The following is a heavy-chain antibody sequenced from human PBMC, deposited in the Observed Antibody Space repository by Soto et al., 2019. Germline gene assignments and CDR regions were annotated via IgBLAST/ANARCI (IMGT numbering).Heavy chain of an antibody. CDR1: GFTFSDYY. CDR3: ARDHGTVVVVAATLFDY. D-gene: IGHD2-15*01. V-gene: IGHV3-11*01. J-gene: IGHJ4*02. Sequence: GGSLRLSCAASGFTFSDYYMSWIRRAPGKGLEWVSYISSSGSTIYYADSVKGRFTISRDNAKNSLYLQMNSLRAEDTAVYYCARDHGTVVVVAATLFDYWGQGTLVTVSS. CDR2: ISSSGSTI.